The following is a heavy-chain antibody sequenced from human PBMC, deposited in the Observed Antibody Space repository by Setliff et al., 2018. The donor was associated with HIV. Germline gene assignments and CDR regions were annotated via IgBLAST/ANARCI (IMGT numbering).Heavy chain of an antibody. Sequence: LSLTCSVSGGSISDYYWSWVRQPAGKGLEWIGRIYTGGSTKFNPSLGGRASLSVDKSNNQVSLKLTSVTAADTAIYYCARTLAYHAFDIWGQGTMVTVSS. CDR3: ARTLAYHAFDI. CDR1: GGSISDYY. CDR2: IYTGGST. V-gene: IGHV4-4*07. J-gene: IGHJ3*02. D-gene: IGHD2-2*01.